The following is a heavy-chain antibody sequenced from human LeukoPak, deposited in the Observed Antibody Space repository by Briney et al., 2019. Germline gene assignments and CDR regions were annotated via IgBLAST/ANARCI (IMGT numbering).Heavy chain of an antibody. CDR1: GFSFSRYG. D-gene: IGHD2-15*01. J-gene: IGHJ5*02. Sequence: GGSLRLSCAASGFSFSRYGMHWVRQASGRGLDWVAFIQYDGSKKDYVDSVKGRFTISRDNSKNTLYLEMNSLRAEDTAAHHCSKARFSDGGRDGVVSWGPGDLVTASS. CDR3: SKARFSDGGRDGVVS. CDR2: IQYDGSKK. V-gene: IGHV3-30*02.